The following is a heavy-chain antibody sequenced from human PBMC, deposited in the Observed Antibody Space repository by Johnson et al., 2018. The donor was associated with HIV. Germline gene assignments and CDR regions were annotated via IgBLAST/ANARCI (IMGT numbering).Heavy chain of an antibody. CDR2: IRYDGSNK. Sequence: QVQLVESGGGVVKPGGSLRLSCAASGFIFSTYGMHWVRQAPGKGLEWVAFIRYDGSNKYYVDSVKGRFTISRDNSKNTLYLQMNSLRAEDTAMYYCAKSESGWYPIRAFDIWGQGTMVTVSS. CDR1: GFIFSTYG. CDR3: AKSESGWYPIRAFDI. D-gene: IGHD6-19*01. V-gene: IGHV3-30*02. J-gene: IGHJ3*02.